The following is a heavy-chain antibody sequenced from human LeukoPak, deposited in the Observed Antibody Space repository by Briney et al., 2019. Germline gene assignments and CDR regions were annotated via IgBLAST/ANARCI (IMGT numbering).Heavy chain of an antibody. V-gene: IGHV4-59*01. CDR1: GGSISSYY. CDR2: IYYSGST. Sequence: SETLSLTCTVSGGSISSYYWSWIRQPPGKGLEWIGYIYYSGSTNYNPSLKSRVTISVDTSKNQFSLKLSSVTAADTAVYYCARRSRGGNTHMDVWGKGTTVTISS. CDR3: ARRSRGGNTHMDV. D-gene: IGHD3-16*01. J-gene: IGHJ6*03.